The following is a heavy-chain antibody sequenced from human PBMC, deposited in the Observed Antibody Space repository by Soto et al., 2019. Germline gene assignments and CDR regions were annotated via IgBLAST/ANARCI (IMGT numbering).Heavy chain of an antibody. D-gene: IGHD3-16*01. CDR3: ARDPIGGGAPYYFDY. V-gene: IGHV3-23*01. CDR1: GFTFSNAW. CDR2: IGGTASRT. J-gene: IGHJ4*02. Sequence: SLRLSCAASGFTFSNAWMSWVRQPPGKGLEGATTIGGTASRTDYVDSVKGRFFISRDNSKNTVTLQMNNLTLDDTAVYYCARDPIGGGAPYYFDYWGQGSLVTVSS.